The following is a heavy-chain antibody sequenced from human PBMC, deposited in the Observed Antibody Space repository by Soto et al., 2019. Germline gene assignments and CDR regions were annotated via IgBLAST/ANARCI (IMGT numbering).Heavy chain of an antibody. D-gene: IGHD3-16*01. J-gene: IGHJ6*02. Sequence: SGPTLVNPTQTLTLTCTFSGFSLSTSGVGVGWIRQPPGKALEWLALIYWDDDKRYSPSLKSRLTITKDTSKNQVVLTMTNMDPVDTATYYCAHSVKYDLGGYYYHYGMDVWGQGTTVTVSS. CDR2: IYWDDDK. CDR1: GFSLSTSGVG. CDR3: AHSVKYDLGGYYYHYGMDV. V-gene: IGHV2-5*02.